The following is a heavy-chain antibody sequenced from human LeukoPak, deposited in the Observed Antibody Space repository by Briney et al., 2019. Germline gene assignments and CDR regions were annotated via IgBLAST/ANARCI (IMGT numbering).Heavy chain of an antibody. D-gene: IGHD1-26*01. V-gene: IGHV1-46*01. J-gene: IGHJ4*02. CDR2: INPSGGST. CDR1: GYTFTSYY. CDR3: AGFCPGSYHTKGYFDY. Sequence: ASVKVSCKASGYTFTSYYMHWVRQAPGQGPEWMGIINPSGGSTSYAQKFQGRVTMTRDMSTSTVYMELSSLRSEDTAVYYCAGFCPGSYHTKGYFDYWGQGTLVTVSS.